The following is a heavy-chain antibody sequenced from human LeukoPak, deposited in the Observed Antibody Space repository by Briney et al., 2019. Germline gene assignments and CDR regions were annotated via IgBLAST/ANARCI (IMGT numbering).Heavy chain of an antibody. D-gene: IGHD3-16*01. CDR1: GGSMKNYY. CDR2: INDNGHS. CDR3: ARESADYVRGSFPDY. V-gene: IGHV4-59*12. Sequence: SETLSLTCTVSGGSMKNYYWSWIRQPPGKGLEWIAYINDNGHSGYNPSLESRVTISVDTSKNHFSLRLRPVTAADTAVYYCARESADYVRGSFPDYWGQGILVTVSS. J-gene: IGHJ4*02.